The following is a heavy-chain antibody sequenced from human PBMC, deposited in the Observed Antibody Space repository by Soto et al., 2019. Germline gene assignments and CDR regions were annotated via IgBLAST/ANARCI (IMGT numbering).Heavy chain of an antibody. CDR1: GGSISSYY. V-gene: IGHV4-59*12. Sequence: SQTLSLPCTVSGGSISSYYWSWIRQPPGKGLEWIGEIYHSGSANYNPSLKSRVTVSVDKAKNQFSLKLGSFTAPDTAVSYWARVRTTVTNWFDPWGQGTLVTVSS. CDR2: IYHSGSA. CDR3: ARVRTTVTNWFDP. D-gene: IGHD4-17*01. J-gene: IGHJ5*02.